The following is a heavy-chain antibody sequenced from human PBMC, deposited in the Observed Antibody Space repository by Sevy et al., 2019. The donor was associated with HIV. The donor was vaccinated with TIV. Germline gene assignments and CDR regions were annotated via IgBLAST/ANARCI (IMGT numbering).Heavy chain of an antibody. D-gene: IGHD2-21*01. V-gene: IGHV3-13*01. CDR3: VRGLQTHCDRTACPLDY. CDR1: GFSFSGSD. J-gene: IGHJ4*02. Sequence: GGSLRLSCAGYGFSFSGSDMHWVRQPTGKGLEWMSSIGTLGDTFYADYVKGRFTISRDNANSSLYLELSSLRAGDTALYYCVRGLQTHCDRTACPLDYWGQGTLVTVSS. CDR2: IGTLGDT.